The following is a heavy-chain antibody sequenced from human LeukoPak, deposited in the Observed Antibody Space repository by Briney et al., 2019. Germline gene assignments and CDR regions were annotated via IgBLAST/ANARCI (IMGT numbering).Heavy chain of an antibody. D-gene: IGHD4-17*01. J-gene: IGHJ3*02. CDR2: IYYSGST. V-gene: IGHV4-31*03. CDR3: ARVLPHRHLRYGYYGRRGYAFDI. CDR1: GGSISSGGYY. Sequence: SQTLSLTCTVSGGSISSGGYYWSRIRQHPGKGLEWIGYIYYSGSTYYNPSLKSRVIISVDTSKNQFSLKLSSVTAADTAVYYCARVLPHRHLRYGYYGRRGYAFDIWGQGTMVTVSS.